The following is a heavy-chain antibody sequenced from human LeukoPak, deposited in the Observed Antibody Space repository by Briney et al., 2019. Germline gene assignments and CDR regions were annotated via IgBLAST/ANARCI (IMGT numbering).Heavy chain of an antibody. CDR3: AAVVTDWYFDL. Sequence: SETLSLTCTVSGGSISSYYWSWIRQPPGKGLEWIAYIYYSGSTNYNASLKSRITISLDTSKNQFSLKLSSVTAADTAVYYCAAVVTDWYFDLWGRGTLVTVSS. V-gene: IGHV4-59*01. J-gene: IGHJ2*01. CDR1: GGSISSYY. D-gene: IGHD4-23*01. CDR2: IYYSGST.